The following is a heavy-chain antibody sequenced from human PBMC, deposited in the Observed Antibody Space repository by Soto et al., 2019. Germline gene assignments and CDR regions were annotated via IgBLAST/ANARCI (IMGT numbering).Heavy chain of an antibody. V-gene: IGHV3-48*02. CDR2: ISSTSSTI. D-gene: IGHD1-26*01. Sequence: EVQLVESGGGLVQPGGSLRLSCAASGFTFSSYSMNWVRQAPGKGLEWMSYISSTSSTIYYADSVKGRFTISRDNANNSLSLQMNSLRDEDTAVYDCARDGWAGRSKGDYWGQGTLVTVSS. CDR3: ARDGWAGRSKGDY. J-gene: IGHJ4*02. CDR1: GFTFSSYS.